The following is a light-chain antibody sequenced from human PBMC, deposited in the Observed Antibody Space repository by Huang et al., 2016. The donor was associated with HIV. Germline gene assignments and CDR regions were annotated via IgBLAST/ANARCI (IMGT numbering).Light chain of an antibody. CDR3: QQSYSTLPYT. CDR2: AAS. J-gene: IGKJ2*01. V-gene: IGKV1-39*01. CDR1: QSISTY. Sequence: DIQMTQSPSSLSASVGDRVTITCRASQSISTYLNWYQQKPGKAPKLLIYAASNLQSGGPSRFSSSGSGTDFTLTISSLQPEDFATYFCQQSYSTLPYTFGQGTKLEIK.